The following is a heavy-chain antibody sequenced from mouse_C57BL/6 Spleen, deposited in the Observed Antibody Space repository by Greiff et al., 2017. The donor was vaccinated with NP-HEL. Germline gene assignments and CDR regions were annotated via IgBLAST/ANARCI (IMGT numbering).Heavy chain of an antibody. D-gene: IGHD3-1*01. CDR1: GYAFSSSW. V-gene: IGHV1-82*01. J-gene: IGHJ2*01. Sequence: VQLVESGPELVKPGASVKISCKASGYAFSSSWMNWVKQRPGKGLEWIGRIYPGDGDTNYNGKFKGKATLTADKSSSTAYMQLSSLTSEDSAVYFCAREARGAFDYWGQGTTLTVSS. CDR3: AREARGAFDY. CDR2: IYPGDGDT.